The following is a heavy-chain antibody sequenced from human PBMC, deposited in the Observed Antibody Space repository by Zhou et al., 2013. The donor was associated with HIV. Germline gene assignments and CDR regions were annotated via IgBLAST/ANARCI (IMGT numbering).Heavy chain of an antibody. Sequence: QVQLVQSGAEVKKPGSSVKVSCKASGGTFSSYAISWVRQAPGQGLEWMGGIIPIFGTANYAQKFQGRVTITTDESTSTAYMELSSLRSEDTAVYYCARVPGIVPAAIRRGDAFDIWGQGTMVTVSS. CDR3: ARVPGIVPAAIRRGDAFDI. CDR1: GGTFSSYA. J-gene: IGHJ3*02. V-gene: IGHV1-69*05. CDR2: IIPIFGTA. D-gene: IGHD2-2*02.